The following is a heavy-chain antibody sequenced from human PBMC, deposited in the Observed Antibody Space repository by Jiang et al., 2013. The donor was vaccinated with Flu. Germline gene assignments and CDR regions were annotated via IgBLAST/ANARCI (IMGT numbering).Heavy chain of an antibody. Sequence: VQLVESGAEVKKPGESLKISCKGSGYSFANYWIAWVRQVPGKGLECMGIIYPGDSDTRYGPSFEGQVTISVDRSISTAYLQWSSLEASDTAMYYCARLGGRIAARPLEYWGQGTLVTVSS. D-gene: IGHD6-6*01. V-gene: IGHV5-51*03. CDR3: ARLGGRIAARPLEY. CDR2: IYPGDSDT. J-gene: IGHJ4*02. CDR1: GYSFANYW.